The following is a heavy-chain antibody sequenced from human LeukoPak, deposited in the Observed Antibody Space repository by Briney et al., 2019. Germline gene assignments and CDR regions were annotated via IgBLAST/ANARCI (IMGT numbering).Heavy chain of an antibody. Sequence: SETLSLTCTVSGGSISSSGYYWSWIRQPPGKGLEWIGYIYHSGSTYYNPSLKSRVTISVDKSKSQFSLKLTSVTAADTAVYYCAGELGNWYFDLWGRGTLVTVSS. J-gene: IGHJ2*01. V-gene: IGHV4-30-2*01. CDR1: GGSISSSGYY. D-gene: IGHD7-27*01. CDR2: IYHSGST. CDR3: AGELGNWYFDL.